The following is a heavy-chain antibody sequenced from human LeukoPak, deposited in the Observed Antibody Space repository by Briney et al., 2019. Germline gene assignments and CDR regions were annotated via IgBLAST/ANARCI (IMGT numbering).Heavy chain of an antibody. D-gene: IGHD3-3*01. Sequence: GGSLRLSCAGSGFTFSSYAMHWVRQAPGKGLEWVTVISIDGSQKYYADSVEGRFSISRDDSKNTVSLQMNSLRAEDTAVYYCASGRDFGVVFDHWGQGTLVTVSS. J-gene: IGHJ4*02. CDR1: GFTFSSYA. V-gene: IGHV3-30*14. CDR3: ASGRDFGVVFDH. CDR2: ISIDGSQK.